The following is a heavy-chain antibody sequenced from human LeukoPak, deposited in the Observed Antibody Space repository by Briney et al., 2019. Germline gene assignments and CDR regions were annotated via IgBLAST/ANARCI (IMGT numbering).Heavy chain of an antibody. Sequence: GESLKICCKAFGYTFTDYWIAWVRHMPGKGLEWMRIFYAGDADTRYSPSLQGHITFSGDMSISTAYLQWDSLKASDTAMYYCARYTSGWAADSWGQGTQVTVSS. CDR1: GYTFTDYW. J-gene: IGHJ4*02. D-gene: IGHD6-19*01. CDR3: ARYTSGWAADS. V-gene: IGHV5-51*01. CDR2: FYAGDADT.